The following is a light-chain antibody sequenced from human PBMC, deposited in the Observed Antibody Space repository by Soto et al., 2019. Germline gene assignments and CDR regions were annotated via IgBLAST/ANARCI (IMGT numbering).Light chain of an antibody. CDR3: QQYGNSRT. CDR2: GAS. CDR1: QSVSSSF. V-gene: IGKV3-20*01. J-gene: IGKJ1*01. Sequence: DIVLTQSPGTLSLSPGERATLSCRASQSVSSSFLAWYQQKPGQAPRLLIYGASGRATGIPDRFSGSGSGTDFTLTISRLEPEDFAVYYCQQYGNSRTFGQGTKVDI.